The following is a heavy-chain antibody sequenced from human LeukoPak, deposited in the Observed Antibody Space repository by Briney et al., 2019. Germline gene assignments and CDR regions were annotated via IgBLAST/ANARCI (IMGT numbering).Heavy chain of an antibody. CDR2: IDPNIGGT. V-gene: IGHV1-2*02. CDR1: GYTLTELS. CDR3: ARVGKFSDYDFWSGHDPWYFDY. D-gene: IGHD3-3*01. Sequence: GASVKVSCKVSGYTLTELSMHWVRQAPGQGLEWMGWIDPNIGGTQYAQKFQGRVTMTRDTAISTAYMELSSLRSDDTAVYYCARVGKFSDYDFWSGHDPWYFDYWGQGTLVTVTS. J-gene: IGHJ4*02.